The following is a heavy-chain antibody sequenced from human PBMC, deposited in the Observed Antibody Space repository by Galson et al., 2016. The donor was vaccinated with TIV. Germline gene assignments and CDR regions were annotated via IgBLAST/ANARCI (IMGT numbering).Heavy chain of an antibody. V-gene: IGHV1-69*02. J-gene: IGHJ6*03. CDR1: GGTFSSFT. CDR2: IIPILGIA. Sequence: SVKVSCKASGGTFSSFTFSWVRQAPGQGLEWMGRIIPILGIANYAQKFQGRLSIIADKSTSTAYMEMSSLRSEDTAVYYCASDHEGDSWSGSYRVGYYNFMDVWGKGTTVTVSS. D-gene: IGHD3-3*01. CDR3: ASDHEGDSWSGSYRVGYYNFMDV.